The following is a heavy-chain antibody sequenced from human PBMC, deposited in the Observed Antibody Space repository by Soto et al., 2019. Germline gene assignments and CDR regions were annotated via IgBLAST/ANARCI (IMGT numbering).Heavy chain of an antibody. Sequence: EVQLVESGGGLVKPGGSLRLSCAASGFTFSSFSLNWVRQAPGKGLEWVSSISSTSTYIYYTDSMKGRFTISRDHAKKSLYLQINSLRAADTALYYCARAEATGTPLRDLWGQGTLVTVS. CDR3: ARAEATGTPLRDL. D-gene: IGHD1-1*01. V-gene: IGHV3-21*01. CDR1: GFTFSSFS. J-gene: IGHJ5*02. CDR2: ISSTSTYI.